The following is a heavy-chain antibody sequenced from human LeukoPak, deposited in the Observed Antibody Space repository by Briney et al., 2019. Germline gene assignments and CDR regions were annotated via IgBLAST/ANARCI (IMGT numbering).Heavy chain of an antibody. D-gene: IGHD3-3*01. V-gene: IGHV4-59*08. J-gene: IGHJ4*02. Sequence: SETLSLTCTVSGGSISSYYWSWIRQPPGKGPEWIGYIYYSGSTNYNPSLKSRVTISVDTSKNQFSLKLSSVTAADTAVYYCARHGPLKYDFWSGYFDYWGQGTLVTVSS. CDR2: IYYSGST. CDR1: GGSISSYY. CDR3: ARHGPLKYDFWSGYFDY.